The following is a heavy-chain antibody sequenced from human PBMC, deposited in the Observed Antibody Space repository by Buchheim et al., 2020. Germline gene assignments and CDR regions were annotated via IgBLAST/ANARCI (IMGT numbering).Heavy chain of an antibody. J-gene: IGHJ4*02. CDR1: GFSFSSYT. CDR3: ARSRTAGTYYFDY. CDR2: IGSSGSAK. Sequence: EVQLVESGGGLVQPGGSLRLSCAASGFSFSSYTMNWVRQAPGKGLEWVSYIGSSGSAKYHADSGKGRFTISRDNANNSLYLQMNSLRVEDTAVYYCARSRTAGTYYFDYWGQGAL. D-gene: IGHD6-19*01. V-gene: IGHV3-48*01.